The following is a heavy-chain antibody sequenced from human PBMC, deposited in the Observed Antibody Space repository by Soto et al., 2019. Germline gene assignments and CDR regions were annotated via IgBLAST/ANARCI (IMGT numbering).Heavy chain of an antibody. D-gene: IGHD1-26*01. Sequence: SETLSLTCTVSGGSISSYYWSWIRQPPGKGLEWIGYIYYSGSTNYNPSLKSRVTISVDTSKNQFSLKLSSVTAADTAVYYCARDLGGSYVGYFDYWGQGTLVTVSS. J-gene: IGHJ4*02. CDR3: ARDLGGSYVGYFDY. CDR2: IYYSGST. CDR1: GGSISSYY. V-gene: IGHV4-59*01.